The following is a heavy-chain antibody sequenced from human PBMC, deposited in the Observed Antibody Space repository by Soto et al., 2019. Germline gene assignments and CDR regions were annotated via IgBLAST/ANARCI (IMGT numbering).Heavy chain of an antibody. CDR2: ISYDGSNK. J-gene: IGHJ4*02. V-gene: IGHV3-30*18. CDR1: GFTFSSYG. D-gene: IGHD6-19*01. Sequence: QVQLVESGGGVVQPGRSLRLSCAASGFTFSSYGMHWVRQAPGKGLESVAVISYDGSNKYYADSVKGRFTISRDNSKNTLYLQMNSLRAEDTAVYYCAKLQQWLVGGNYFDYWGQGTLVTVSS. CDR3: AKLQQWLVGGNYFDY.